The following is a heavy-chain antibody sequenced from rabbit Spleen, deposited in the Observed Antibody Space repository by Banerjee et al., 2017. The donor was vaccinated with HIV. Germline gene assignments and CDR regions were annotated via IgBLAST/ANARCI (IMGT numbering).Heavy chain of an antibody. CDR3: ARDLVAVIGWNFNL. CDR1: GFSFSSDYY. CDR2: IAAGSAGTT. J-gene: IGHJ4*01. Sequence: QSLEESGGGLVKPGASLTLTCTASGFSFSSDYYMCWVRQAPGKGLEWIACIAAGSAGTTYYASWAKGRFTISKTSSTTVTLQMTSLTAADTATYFCARDLVAVIGWNFNLWGPGTLVTVS. D-gene: IGHD1-1*01. V-gene: IGHV1S40*01.